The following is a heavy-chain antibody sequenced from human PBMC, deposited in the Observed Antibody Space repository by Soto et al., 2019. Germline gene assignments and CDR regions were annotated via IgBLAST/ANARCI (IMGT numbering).Heavy chain of an antibody. V-gene: IGHV4-39*01. Sequence: PSETLSLTCTVSGGSISSSSYYWGWIRQPPGKGLEWIGSIYYSGSTYYNPSLKSRVTISVDTSKNQFSLKLSSVTAADTAVYYCARPRLVTPHLFDYWGQGTLFTVSS. CDR2: IYYSGST. J-gene: IGHJ4*02. CDR1: GGSISSSSYY. D-gene: IGHD2-21*02. CDR3: ARPRLVTPHLFDY.